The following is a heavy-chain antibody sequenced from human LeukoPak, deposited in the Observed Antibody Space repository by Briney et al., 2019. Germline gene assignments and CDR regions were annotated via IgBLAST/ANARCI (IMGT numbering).Heavy chain of an antibody. D-gene: IGHD6-19*01. CDR3: ARGVPWLVDY. J-gene: IGHJ4*02. Sequence: ASVKVSCKASGGTFSSYAISWVRQAPGQGLEWMGGIIPIFGTANYAQKFQGRVTITRDTSASTAYMELSSLRSEDTAVYYCARGVPWLVDYWGQGTLVTVSS. CDR1: GGTFSSYA. CDR2: IIPIFGTA. V-gene: IGHV1-69*05.